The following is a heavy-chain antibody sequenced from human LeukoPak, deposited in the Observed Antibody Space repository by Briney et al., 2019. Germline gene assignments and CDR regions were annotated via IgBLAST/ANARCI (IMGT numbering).Heavy chain of an antibody. D-gene: IGHD3-22*01. J-gene: IGHJ6*03. CDR3: ARPMTQYWAYYLDV. CDR1: GGSFIGYY. CDR2: INHRGST. Sequence: SETLSLTCAVYGGSFIGYYWSWIRQPPGKGLEWIREINHRGSTNYNPSLKSRVTILVDMSKNQVSLKVISVTAADTAVYYCARPMTQYWAYYLDVWGKGTTVTVSS. V-gene: IGHV4-34*01.